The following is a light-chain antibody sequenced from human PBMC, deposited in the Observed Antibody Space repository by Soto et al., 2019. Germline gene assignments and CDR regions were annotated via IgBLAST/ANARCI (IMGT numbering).Light chain of an antibody. CDR3: QQYGSSPPYT. J-gene: IGKJ2*01. V-gene: IGKV3-20*01. CDR1: QSVSSSY. Sequence: EIVLTQSPGTLSLSPGERATLSCRASQSVSSSYLAWYQQKPGQAPRLLIYGASSRATGIPDRFSGSGSGTDLTITISRLEPEVFAVYYCQQYGSSPPYTFGQGTKLEIK. CDR2: GAS.